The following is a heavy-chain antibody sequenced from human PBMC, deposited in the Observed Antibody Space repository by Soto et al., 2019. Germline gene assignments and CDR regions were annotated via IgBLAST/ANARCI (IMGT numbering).Heavy chain of an antibody. CDR2: INSVNDHT. J-gene: IGHJ4*02. V-gene: IGHV1-3*05. Sequence: QVYLVQSGAEEKNPGASVKVSCKASGYSFSTHAMHWVRQAPGQGLEWVGWINSVNDHTIYSEKFQGRVTITSDTPATTAYMELSSLTSEDTAVYYCARNILGGTTDYWGQGTLVTVSS. CDR3: ARNILGGTTDY. D-gene: IGHD1-7*01. CDR1: GYSFSTHA.